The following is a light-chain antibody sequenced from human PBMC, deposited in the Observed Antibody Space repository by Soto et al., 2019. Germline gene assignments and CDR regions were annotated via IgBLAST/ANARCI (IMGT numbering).Light chain of an antibody. J-gene: IGKJ1*01. V-gene: IGKV3-20*01. CDR1: QSVSSRS. CDR3: QQYDSSPRT. CDR2: GAS. Sequence: EIGLTQSPCTLSLSPGERATLSCRASQSVSSRSLAWYQQKPGQAPRLLISGASSRAADIPDRFSGSGSGTDFTLTINRLEPEDFAVYYCQQYDSSPRTFGQGTKVDIK.